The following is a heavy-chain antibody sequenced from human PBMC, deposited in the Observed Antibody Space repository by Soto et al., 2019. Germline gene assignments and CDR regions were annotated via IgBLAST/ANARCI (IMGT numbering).Heavy chain of an antibody. Sequence: GGSLRLSCAASGFTFSSYGMHWVRQAPGKGLGWVAVIWYDGSNKYYADSVKGRFTISRDNSKNTLYLQMNSLRAEDTAVYYCARVPSGGAAAIPSLYGMDVWGQGTTVTVSS. V-gene: IGHV3-33*01. J-gene: IGHJ6*02. CDR2: IWYDGSNK. CDR3: ARVPSGGAAAIPSLYGMDV. D-gene: IGHD2-21*02. CDR1: GFTFSSYG.